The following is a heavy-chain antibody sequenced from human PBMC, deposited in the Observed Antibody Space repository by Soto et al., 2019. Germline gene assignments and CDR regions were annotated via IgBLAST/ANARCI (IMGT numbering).Heavy chain of an antibody. CDR3: ANWQEAG. J-gene: IGHJ4*02. Sequence: PGGSLRLSCAASGFTFSSYSMNWVRQAPGKGLEWVSYISSSSSTIYYADSVKGRFTISRDNSKDTLYLQMNSLRAEDTAVYFWANWQEAGGAQGTLVTVS. CDR2: ISSSSSTI. V-gene: IGHV3-48*01. CDR1: GFTFSSYS. D-gene: IGHD6-13*01.